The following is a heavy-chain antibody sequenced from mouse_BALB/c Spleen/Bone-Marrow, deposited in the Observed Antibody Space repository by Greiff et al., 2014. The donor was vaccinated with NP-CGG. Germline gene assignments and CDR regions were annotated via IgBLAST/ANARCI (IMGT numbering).Heavy chain of an antibody. J-gene: IGHJ3*01. D-gene: IGHD2-4*01. CDR3: ARVGSTMITTAFAY. CDR2: ILPGSGST. Sequence: LQESGAELMKPGASVKISCKATGYTFSRNWIEWVKQRPGHGLEWIGEILPGSGSTNYNEKFKGKATFTADTSSNTANMQLSSLTSEDSGVYYCARVGSTMITTAFAYWGQGTLVTASA. CDR1: GYTFSRNW. V-gene: IGHV1-9*01.